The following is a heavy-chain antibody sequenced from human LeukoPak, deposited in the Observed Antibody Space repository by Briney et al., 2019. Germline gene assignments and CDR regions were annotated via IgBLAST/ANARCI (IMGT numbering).Heavy chain of an antibody. D-gene: IGHD2-2*01. Sequence: SETLSLTCTVSGGSISSYYWSWIRQPPGKGLEWIGSIYYSGSTYYNPSLKSRVTISVDTSKNQFSLKLSSVTAADTAVYHCLAVVVPAAMGGTNWFDPWGQGALVTVSS. J-gene: IGHJ5*02. CDR2: IYYSGST. V-gene: IGHV4-59*04. CDR1: GGSISSYY. CDR3: LAVVVPAAMGGTNWFDP.